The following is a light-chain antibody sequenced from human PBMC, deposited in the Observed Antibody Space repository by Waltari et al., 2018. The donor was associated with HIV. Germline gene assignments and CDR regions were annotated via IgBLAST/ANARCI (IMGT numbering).Light chain of an antibody. V-gene: IGLV2-8*01. Sequence: QSALTQPPSASGSPGQSVTISCTGSSSDIGGYDFVSWFQQHPGKAPKLVIYEVYKRPSGVPHRFSGSKSGNTASLTVSGLQAEDEAYYHCSSYAGNYNLVFGGGTKLTVL. CDR1: SSDIGGYDF. CDR2: EVY. J-gene: IGLJ3*02. CDR3: SSYAGNYNLV.